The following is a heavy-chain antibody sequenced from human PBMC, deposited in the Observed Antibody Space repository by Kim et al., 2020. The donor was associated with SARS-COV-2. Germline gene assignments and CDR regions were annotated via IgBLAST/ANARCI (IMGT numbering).Heavy chain of an antibody. D-gene: IGHD3-10*01. Sequence: TDYAVSIKSRITITPDTSKNQFSLHLNSVIPGDTATYYCAREYYGSGGFNPWGQGTLVTVSS. CDR3: AREYYGSGGFNP. V-gene: IGHV6-1*01. J-gene: IGHJ5*02. CDR2: T.